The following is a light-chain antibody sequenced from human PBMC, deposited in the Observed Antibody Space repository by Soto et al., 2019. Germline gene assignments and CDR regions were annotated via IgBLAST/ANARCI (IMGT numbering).Light chain of an antibody. Sequence: DLQMTQSLSSLSASVGDRVTITCRASQSIGRHLNWYQQTPGRAPSLLIYGASSLQSGVPARFSASGFGTDFTLTISSLQPEDVATYYCQQTHYAPWTFGLGTKVEI. J-gene: IGKJ1*01. CDR1: QSIGRH. CDR2: GAS. V-gene: IGKV1-39*01. CDR3: QQTHYAPWT.